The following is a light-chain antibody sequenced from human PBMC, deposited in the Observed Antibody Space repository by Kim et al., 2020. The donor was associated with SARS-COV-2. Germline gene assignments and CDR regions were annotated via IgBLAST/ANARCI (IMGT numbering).Light chain of an antibody. CDR1: VLKKKY. J-gene: IGLJ2*01. V-gene: IGLV3-27*01. Sequence: SYELTQPSSVSVSPGQTARITCSGDVLKKKYARWFQQKPGQAPVLMIYKDSERPSGIPERFSGSSSGTTVTLTISGAQVEDEADYYCYSAADNNRVFGGGTQLTVL. CDR2: KDS. CDR3: YSAADNNRV.